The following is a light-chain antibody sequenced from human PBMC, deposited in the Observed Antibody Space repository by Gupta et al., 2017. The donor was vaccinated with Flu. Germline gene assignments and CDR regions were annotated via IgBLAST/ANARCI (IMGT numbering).Light chain of an antibody. V-gene: IGLV3-25*03. Sequence: SYELTQPPSVSVPPGQTARITCSGDSLPKKYTYWYQKKAGQAPVVVIYKDRERPSGIPERFSGSGAGTKVMLTISGVQPEDEADYYCQSVDTTGTYWLFGGGTRVTVL. CDR3: QSVDTTGTYWL. CDR2: KDR. CDR1: SLPKKY. J-gene: IGLJ3*02.